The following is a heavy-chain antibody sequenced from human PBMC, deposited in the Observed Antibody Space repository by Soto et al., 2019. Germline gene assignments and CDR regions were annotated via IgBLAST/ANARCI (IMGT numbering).Heavy chain of an antibody. Sequence: EVQLVESGGGLVQPGGSLRLSCAASGFTFRSNWMHWVRQVPGKGLVWVSRINSDGSATTYADSVKGRFTISRDNAXNTVYLQMNSLRADGTAVYYCASGLGQHSSRWYDYWGQGTLVAVSS. CDR3: ASGLGQHSSRWYDY. D-gene: IGHD6-13*01. CDR2: INSDGSAT. V-gene: IGHV3-74*01. J-gene: IGHJ4*02. CDR1: GFTFRSNW.